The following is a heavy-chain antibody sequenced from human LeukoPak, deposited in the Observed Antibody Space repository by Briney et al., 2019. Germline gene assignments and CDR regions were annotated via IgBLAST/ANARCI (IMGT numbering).Heavy chain of an antibody. CDR2: ISNDGGGT. Sequence: GGSLRLSCAASGFNLGSYGMSWVRQAPGKELEWVSSISNDGGGTFSADSVRGRFTISRDNSKNTLFLQMDSLRAEDTALYFCAKGSSGYFFDHWGQGSLVTVSS. CDR3: AKGSSGYFFDH. CDR1: GFNLGSYG. J-gene: IGHJ4*02. V-gene: IGHV3-23*01. D-gene: IGHD3-22*01.